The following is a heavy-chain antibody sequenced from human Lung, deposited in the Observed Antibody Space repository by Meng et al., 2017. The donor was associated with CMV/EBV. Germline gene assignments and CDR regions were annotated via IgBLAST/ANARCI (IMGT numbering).Heavy chain of an antibody. CDR2: ISTSSSYI. D-gene: IGHD3-3*01. V-gene: IGHV3-21*01. Sequence: LKISCAASGFTLSRYSMNWVRQAPGKGLEWVSSISTSSSYIYYRDSVKGRFTISRDNAMNSLSLQMKSLRAEDTAVYYCARVLETGAAFDVWGQGTMVTVSS. J-gene: IGHJ3*01. CDR3: ARVLETGAAFDV. CDR1: GFTLSRYS.